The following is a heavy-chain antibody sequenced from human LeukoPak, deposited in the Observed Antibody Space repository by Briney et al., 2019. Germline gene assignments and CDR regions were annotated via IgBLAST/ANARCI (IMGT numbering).Heavy chain of an antibody. Sequence: ASVKVSCKASGYTFTGYYMHWVRQAPGQGLEWMGWINPNSGGTNYAQKFQGRVTMTRDTSISTAYMELSRLRSDDTAVYYCARSKGVVVPAAIAFRPDSLPPRFDYWGQGTLVTVFS. V-gene: IGHV1-2*02. CDR3: ARSKGVVVPAAIAFRPDSLPPRFDY. J-gene: IGHJ4*02. CDR1: GYTFTGYY. D-gene: IGHD2-2*02. CDR2: INPNSGGT.